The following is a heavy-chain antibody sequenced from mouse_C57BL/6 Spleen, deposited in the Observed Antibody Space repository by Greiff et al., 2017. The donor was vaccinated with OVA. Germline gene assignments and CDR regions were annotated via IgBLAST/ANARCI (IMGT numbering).Heavy chain of an antibody. CDR3: TLYGGSYGC. V-gene: IGHV1-15*01. J-gene: IGHJ2*01. Sequence: VQLQESGAELVRPGASVTLSCKASGYTFTDYEMHWVKQTPVHGLEWIGAIDPETGGTAYNQKFKGKALLTADKYSRTAYMKLRSLTSEDSAVYYCTLYGGSYGCWSQGTTLPVSS. CDR1: GYTFTDYE. D-gene: IGHD1-1*01. CDR2: IDPETGGT.